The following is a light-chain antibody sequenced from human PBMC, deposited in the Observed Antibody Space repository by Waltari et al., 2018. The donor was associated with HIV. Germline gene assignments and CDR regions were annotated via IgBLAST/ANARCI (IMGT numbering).Light chain of an antibody. CDR3: QQYYSTPWT. V-gene: IGKV4-1*01. J-gene: IGKJ1*01. Sequence: DIVMTQSPDSLAVSLGERAPINCKSSQSVLSSSNNKNYLACYQQKPGQPPNVLIYWASTRESGVPDRFSGSGSGTDFTLTISSLQAEDVAVYYCQQYYSTPWTFGQGTKVESK. CDR1: QSVLSSSNNKNY. CDR2: WAS.